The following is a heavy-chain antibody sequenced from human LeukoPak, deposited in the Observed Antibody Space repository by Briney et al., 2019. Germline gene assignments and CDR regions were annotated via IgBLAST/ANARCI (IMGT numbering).Heavy chain of an antibody. J-gene: IGHJ4*02. CDR2: MIGDGSEI. CDR1: GFTFSNSW. CDR3: ARDSYGDANFDS. V-gene: IGHV3-7*03. Sequence: GGSLRLSCAASGFTFSNSWMTWVRQAPGKGLEWVASMIGDGSEIHYVDSVKGRFTISRDISKNAVYLQMNSLRAEDTAVYYCARDSYGDANFDSWGQGTLVTVSS. D-gene: IGHD4-17*01.